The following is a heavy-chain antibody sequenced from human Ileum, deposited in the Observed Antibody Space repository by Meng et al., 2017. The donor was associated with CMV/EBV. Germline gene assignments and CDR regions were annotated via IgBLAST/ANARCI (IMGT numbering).Heavy chain of an antibody. D-gene: IGHD3-3*01. CDR3: ARMYYDFWSGYPSWFDP. CDR1: YTFTGYC. Sequence: YTFTGYCISWVRPAPGQGLEWMGWISAYNGNTNYAQKLQGRVTMTTDTSTSTAYMELRSLRSDDTAVYYCARMYYDFWSGYPSWFDPWGQGTLVTVSS. CDR2: ISAYNGNT. J-gene: IGHJ5*02. V-gene: IGHV1-18*01.